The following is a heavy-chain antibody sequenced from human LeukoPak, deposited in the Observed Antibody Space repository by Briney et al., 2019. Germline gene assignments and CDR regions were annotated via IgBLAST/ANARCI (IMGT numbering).Heavy chain of an antibody. V-gene: IGHV4-4*07. J-gene: IGHJ4*02. CDR1: GGSISSYY. CDR3: ARWRYRSGWYEFDY. Sequence: PSETLSLTCTVSGGSISSYYWSWIRQPAGKGLEWIGRIYTSGSTNYNPSLKSRVTMSVDTSKNQFSLKLSSVTAADTAVYYCARWRYRSGWYEFDYWGQGTLVTVSS. CDR2: IYTSGST. D-gene: IGHD6-19*01.